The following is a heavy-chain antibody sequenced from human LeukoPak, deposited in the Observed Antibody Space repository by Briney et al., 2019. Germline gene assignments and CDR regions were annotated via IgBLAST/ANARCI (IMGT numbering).Heavy chain of an antibody. J-gene: IGHJ4*02. D-gene: IGHD3-3*01. Sequence: GGSLRLSCAASGFTFSSYEMNWVRQAPGKGLEWVSYISSSGSTIYYADSVKGRFTISRDNAKNSLYLQMNSLRAEDTAVYYCAATLWEWGGLEFDYWGQGTLVTVSS. CDR1: GFTFSSYE. CDR2: ISSSGSTI. CDR3: AATLWEWGGLEFDY. V-gene: IGHV3-48*03.